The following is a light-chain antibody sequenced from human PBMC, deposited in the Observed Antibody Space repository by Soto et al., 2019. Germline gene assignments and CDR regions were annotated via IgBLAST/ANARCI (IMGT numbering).Light chain of an antibody. J-gene: IGKJ3*01. CDR2: RAS. CDR1: QTISSSF. CDR3: HQFGSSPLDT. Sequence: EIVLTQSPGTLSLSPGERATLSCRASQTISSSFLAWYQQKPGQAPRVLIYRASRRATGIPDRFSGSGSWTDFTLTISRLEPEDFAVYYCHQFGSSPLDTFGPGTKVEIK. V-gene: IGKV3-20*01.